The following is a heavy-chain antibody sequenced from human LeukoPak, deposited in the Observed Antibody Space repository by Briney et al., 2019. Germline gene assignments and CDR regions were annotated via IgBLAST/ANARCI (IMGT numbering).Heavy chain of an antibody. V-gene: IGHV4-4*07. CDR1: GGSISSYY. CDR2: IYTSGST. CDR3: ARDPHSSGYYYSDY. J-gene: IGHJ4*02. D-gene: IGHD3-22*01. Sequence: TSETLSLTCTVSGGSISSYYWSWIRQPAGKGLEWIGRIYTSGSTNYNPSLKSRVTMSVDTSKNQFSLKLSSVTAADTAVYYCARDPHSSGYYYSDYWGQGTLVTVSS.